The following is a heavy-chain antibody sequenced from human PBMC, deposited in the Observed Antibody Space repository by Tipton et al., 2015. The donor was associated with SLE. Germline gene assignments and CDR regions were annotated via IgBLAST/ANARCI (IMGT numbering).Heavy chain of an antibody. Sequence: QSGAEVKKPGASVKVSCKASGYTLTSYGITWVRQAPGQGLEWMGWISAYNGNTNYAQKLQGRVTISRDTSKNQFSLRLSSVTAADTAVYYCARHGVRQFLAWSGNWFDPWGQGTLVTVSS. CDR1: GYTLTSYG. CDR3: ARHGVRQFLAWSGNWFDP. J-gene: IGHJ5*02. D-gene: IGHD3-3*01. V-gene: IGHV1-18*01. CDR2: ISAYNGNT.